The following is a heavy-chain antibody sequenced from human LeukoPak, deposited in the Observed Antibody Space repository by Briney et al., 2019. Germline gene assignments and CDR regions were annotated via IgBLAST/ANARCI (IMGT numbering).Heavy chain of an antibody. D-gene: IGHD6-6*01. CDR1: GGSISSSNW. Sequence: SGTLSLTCAVSGGSISSSNWWSWVRQPPGKGLEWIGEIYHSGSTNYNPSLKSRVTISVDTSKNQFSLKLSSLTAADTAVYYCAKGPSIAARNYFDNWGQGTLVAVSS. CDR2: IYHSGST. V-gene: IGHV4-4*02. J-gene: IGHJ4*02. CDR3: AKGPSIAARNYFDN.